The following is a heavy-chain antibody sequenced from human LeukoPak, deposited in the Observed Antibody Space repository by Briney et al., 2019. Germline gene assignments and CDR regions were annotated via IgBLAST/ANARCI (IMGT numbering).Heavy chain of an antibody. CDR2: ISASGDNM. D-gene: IGHD3-10*01. CDR3: AREAWFGKLLYVDH. V-gene: IGHV3-23*01. Sequence: PGGSLRLSCAASGFTFYNYGMSWVRQAPGKGLEYVSAISASGDNMFYADSVKGRFTISRDNSKNTLYLQMNCLRAEDTAVYYCAREAWFGKLLYVDHWGQGTLVTVSS. CDR1: GFTFYNYG. J-gene: IGHJ4*02.